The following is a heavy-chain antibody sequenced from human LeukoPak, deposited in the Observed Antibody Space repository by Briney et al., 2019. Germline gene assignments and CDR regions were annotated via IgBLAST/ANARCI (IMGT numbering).Heavy chain of an antibody. V-gene: IGHV3-48*03. J-gene: IGHJ3*02. CDR2: ISSSTSHT. CDR1: GLTLSTSE. Sequence: GGSLRLSCSASGLTLSTSEMTSARQAPGKGLEWVSFISSSTSHTFYADSVKGRFTIFRDTAKISLYLQMNNLRGEDTAVYYCARDVSSSTRAFDIWGQGTMVAVS. D-gene: IGHD2-8*01. CDR3: ARDVSSSTRAFDI.